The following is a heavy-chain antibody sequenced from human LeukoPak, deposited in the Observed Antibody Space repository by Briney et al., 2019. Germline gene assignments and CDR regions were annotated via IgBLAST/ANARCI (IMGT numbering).Heavy chain of an antibody. CDR1: GESFSGYY. J-gene: IGHJ6*02. Sequence: PSETLSLTCAVYGESFSGYYWSWIRQPPGKGLEWIGEINHSGSTNYNPSLKSRVTISVDTSKNQFSLKLSSVTAADTAVYYCARLRVSPYIVVVPAAPYYYGMDVWGQGTTVTVSS. D-gene: IGHD2-2*01. CDR3: ARLRVSPYIVVVPAAPYYYGMDV. V-gene: IGHV4-34*01. CDR2: INHSGST.